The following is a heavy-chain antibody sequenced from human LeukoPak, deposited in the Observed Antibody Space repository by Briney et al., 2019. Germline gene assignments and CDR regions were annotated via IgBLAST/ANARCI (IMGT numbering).Heavy chain of an antibody. V-gene: IGHV4-59*01. Sequence: ASETLSLICTVSGGSISSYYWSWIRQPPGKGLEWIGYIYYSGSTNYNPSLKSRVTISVDTSKNQFSLKLSSVTAADTAVYYCARYGLAWAGCWFDPWGQGTLVTVSS. J-gene: IGHJ5*02. CDR3: ARYGLAWAGCWFDP. CDR1: GGSISSYY. D-gene: IGHD1-14*01. CDR2: IYYSGST.